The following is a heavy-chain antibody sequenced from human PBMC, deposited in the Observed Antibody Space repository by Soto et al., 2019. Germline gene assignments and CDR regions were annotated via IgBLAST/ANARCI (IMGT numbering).Heavy chain of an antibody. V-gene: IGHV3-33*01. CDR3: ARSPYSSSWPYYFDY. D-gene: IGHD6-13*01. CDR2: IWYDGSNK. Sequence: GGSLRLSCAASGFTFSSYGMHWVRQAPGKGLEWVAVIWYDGSNKYYADSVKGRFTISRDNSKNTLYLQMNSLRAEDTAVYYCARSPYSSSWPYYFDYWGQGTLVTVSS. J-gene: IGHJ4*02. CDR1: GFTFSSYG.